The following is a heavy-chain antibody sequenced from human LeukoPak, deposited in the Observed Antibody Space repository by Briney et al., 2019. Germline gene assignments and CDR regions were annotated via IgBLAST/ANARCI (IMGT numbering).Heavy chain of an antibody. CDR1: GGSISSSSYY. Sequence: SETLSLTCTVSGGSISSSSYYWGWIRQPPGKGLEWIGSIYYSGSTYYNSSLKSRVTISVDTSKNQFSLKLSSVTAADTAVYYCARYRGTFDYWGQGTLVTVSS. J-gene: IGHJ4*02. D-gene: IGHD1-1*01. CDR2: IYYSGST. CDR3: ARYRGTFDY. V-gene: IGHV4-39*07.